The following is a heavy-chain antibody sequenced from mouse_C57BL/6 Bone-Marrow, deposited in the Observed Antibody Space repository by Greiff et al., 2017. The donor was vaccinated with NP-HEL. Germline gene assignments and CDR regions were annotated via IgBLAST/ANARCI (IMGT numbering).Heavy chain of an antibody. V-gene: IGHV5-9*01. J-gene: IGHJ1*03. CDR2: ISGGGGNT. CDR3: ARAIYYDYDDFDV. Sequence: EVKVEESGGGLVKPGGSLKLSCAASGFTFSSYTMSWVRQTPEKRLEWVATISGGGGNTYYPDSVKGRFTISRDNAKNTLYLQMSSLRSEDTALYYCARAIYYDYDDFDVWGTGTTVTVSS. CDR1: GFTFSSYT. D-gene: IGHD2-4*01.